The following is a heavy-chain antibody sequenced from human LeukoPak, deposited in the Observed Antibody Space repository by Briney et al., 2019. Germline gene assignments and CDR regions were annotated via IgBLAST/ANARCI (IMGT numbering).Heavy chain of an antibody. CDR3: ARLSSWYDAFDI. J-gene: IGHJ3*02. CDR2: MNPNSGNT. CDR1: GSTFTSCG. Sequence: ASVKVSCKGSGSTFTSCGINWVRQAPGQGIEWVGWMNPNSGNTGYAQKFQGRVTMTRNTSISTAYMELSSLRSEDTAVYYCARLSSWYDAFDIWGQGTMVTVSS. V-gene: IGHV1-8*01. D-gene: IGHD6-13*01.